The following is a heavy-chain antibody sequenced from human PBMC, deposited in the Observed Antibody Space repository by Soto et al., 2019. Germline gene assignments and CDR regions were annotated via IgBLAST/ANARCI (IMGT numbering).Heavy chain of an antibody. Sequence: PGGSLRLSCAASGFTFSSYAMSWVRQAPGKGLEWVSSVSGSGGSTYYADSVKGRFTISRDNSKNTVYLQMNSLRAEDTAVYFCAKLPQYETLTGYLNYFDCWGPGILVTVSS. CDR1: GFTFSSYA. CDR2: VSGSGGST. J-gene: IGHJ4*02. D-gene: IGHD3-9*01. CDR3: AKLPQYETLTGYLNYFDC. V-gene: IGHV3-23*01.